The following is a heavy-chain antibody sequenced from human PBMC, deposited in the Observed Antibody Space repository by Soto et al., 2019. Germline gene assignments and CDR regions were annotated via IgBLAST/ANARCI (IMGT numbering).Heavy chain of an antibody. CDR3: AATVPIAAAGTYYYHYMDV. Sequence: ASVKVSCKASGFTFTSSAMQWVRQARGQRLEWIGWIVVGSGNTNYAQKFQERVTITRDMSTSTAYMELSSLRSEDTAVYYCAATVPIAAAGTYYYHYMDVWGKGTTVTVSS. D-gene: IGHD6-13*01. CDR2: IVVGSGNT. V-gene: IGHV1-58*02. CDR1: GFTFTSSA. J-gene: IGHJ6*03.